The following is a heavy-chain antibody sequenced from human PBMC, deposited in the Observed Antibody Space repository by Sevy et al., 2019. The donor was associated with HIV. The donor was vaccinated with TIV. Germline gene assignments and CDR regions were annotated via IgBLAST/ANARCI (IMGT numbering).Heavy chain of an antibody. J-gene: IGHJ5*02. D-gene: IGHD6-19*01. CDR1: GYTSTTYG. V-gene: IGHV1-18*01. CDR2: ISTYNTVR. CDR3: ARSTQVAGRSNWFDP. Sequence: ASVKVSCKASGYTSTTYGISWVRLAPRQGLEWIGWISTYNTVRNSAQKFHDRVTMTIDTSTSTAYMELRSLRSDDTAVYYCARSTQVAGRSNWFDPWGQGTLVTVSS.